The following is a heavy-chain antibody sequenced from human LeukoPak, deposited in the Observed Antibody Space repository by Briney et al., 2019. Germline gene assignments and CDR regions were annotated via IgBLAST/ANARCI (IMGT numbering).Heavy chain of an antibody. CDR3: ARDVYYYYYLMDV. Sequence: SQTLSLTCAISGDSVSSNSAAWNWIRQSPSGGLEWLGRTYYRSKWYHDYAVSVKSRITINPDTSKNQFSLQLNSVTPEDTAVYYCARDVYYYYYLMDVWGQGTTVTVSS. CDR1: GDSVSSNSAA. CDR2: TYYRSKWYH. V-gene: IGHV6-1*01. J-gene: IGHJ6*02.